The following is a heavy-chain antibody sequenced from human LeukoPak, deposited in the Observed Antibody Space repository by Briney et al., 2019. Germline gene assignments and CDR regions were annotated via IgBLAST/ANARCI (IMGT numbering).Heavy chain of an antibody. J-gene: IGHJ4*02. CDR3: ARVSTEVDTAMAVFDY. Sequence: SVNVSFKAPGGTFASYAISWVRQAPGQGLEWMGSIIPIFGTVNYARKFQGRVTMTTDESTSTAYMELSSLRSEDTAVYYCARVSTEVDTAMAVFDYWGQGTLVTVSS. D-gene: IGHD5-18*01. CDR2: IIPIFGTV. V-gene: IGHV1-69*05. CDR1: GGTFASYA.